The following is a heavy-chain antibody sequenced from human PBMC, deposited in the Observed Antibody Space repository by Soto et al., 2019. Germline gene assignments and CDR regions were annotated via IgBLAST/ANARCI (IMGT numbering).Heavy chain of an antibody. D-gene: IGHD3-16*01. J-gene: IGHJ4*02. CDR1: GFTFSSYG. Sequence: QVQLVESGGGVVQPGRSLRLSCAASGFTFSSYGMHWVRQAPGKGLEWVAVISYDGSNKYYADSVKDRFTISRDNSKNTLYLQMNSLRAEDTAVYYCAKDRFGVHDYWGQGTLVTVSS. V-gene: IGHV3-30*18. CDR2: ISYDGSNK. CDR3: AKDRFGVHDY.